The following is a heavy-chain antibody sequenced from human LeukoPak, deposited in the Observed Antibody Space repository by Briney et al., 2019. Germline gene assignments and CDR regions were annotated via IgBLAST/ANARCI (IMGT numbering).Heavy chain of an antibody. D-gene: IGHD2-15*01. CDR3: ARVPRRGCSGGSCYRYYFDY. Sequence: GASVKVSCKASRSTFTGYYMNSVSQAPGQRLECLGWIKPNSGGTKYAQKFQGGVTMTRDTSISTAYMELSRLRSDDTAVYYCARVPRRGCSGGSCYRYYFDYWGQGTLVTVSS. J-gene: IGHJ4*02. CDR1: RSTFTGYY. CDR2: IKPNSGGT. V-gene: IGHV1-2*02.